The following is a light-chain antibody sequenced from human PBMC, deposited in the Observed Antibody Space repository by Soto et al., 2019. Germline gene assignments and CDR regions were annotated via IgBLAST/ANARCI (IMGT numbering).Light chain of an antibody. CDR2: DVS. J-gene: IGLJ1*01. V-gene: IGLV2-14*01. Sequence: QSVLTQPASVSGSPGQSITISCTGTSSDVGGYNYVSWYQQHPGKAPKFMIYDVSNRPSGVSNRFSGSKSGNTASLTISGLQAEDDADYFCCSSTTTNTRHTVLGTWTKSPS. CDR1: SSDVGGYNY. CDR3: CSSTTTNTRHTV.